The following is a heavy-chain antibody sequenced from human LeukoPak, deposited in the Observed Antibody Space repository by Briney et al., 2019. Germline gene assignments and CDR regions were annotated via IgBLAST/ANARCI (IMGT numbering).Heavy chain of an antibody. CDR2: TFYTGST. CDR3: ARHRDSLGFHNWFDP. Sequence: SETLSLTCTVSGGSISSHYWSWIRQSPGRGLEWIGFTFYTGSTNSNPSLKSRVTMSADPSRNQVSLRLISVTAADTAIYYCARHRDSLGFHNWFDPWGQGTLVSVSS. J-gene: IGHJ5*02. CDR1: GGSISSHY. D-gene: IGHD3-16*01. V-gene: IGHV4-59*08.